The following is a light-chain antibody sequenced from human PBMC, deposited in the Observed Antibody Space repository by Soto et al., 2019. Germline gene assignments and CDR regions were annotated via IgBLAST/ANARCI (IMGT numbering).Light chain of an antibody. J-gene: IGKJ2*01. CDR1: QSVSSSY. CDR3: QQYGSSPPYT. Sequence: EIVLTQSPGTLSLSPGERATLSCRASQSVSSSYLAWYQQKPGQAPRLLIYGASSRATGIPDRFGGSGSGTDFTLTISRLEPEDVAVYYCQQYGSSPPYTFGQGTKLEIK. V-gene: IGKV3-20*01. CDR2: GAS.